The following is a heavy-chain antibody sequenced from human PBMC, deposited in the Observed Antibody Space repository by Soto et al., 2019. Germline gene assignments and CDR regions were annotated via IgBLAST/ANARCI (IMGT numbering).Heavy chain of an antibody. CDR1: GFSFSSYG. D-gene: IGHD2-2*01. CDR3: ARDEYNIVLVPVFSD. Sequence: QVQLVESGGGVVQPGRSLRLSCAASGFSFSSYGMHWVRQAPGKGLEWVAFIWYDGSNKYYADSVKGRFTISRDNSKNTLYLQMISLIAEVTAVYHCARDEYNIVLVPVFSDWGQGTLVTVSS. J-gene: IGHJ4*02. CDR2: IWYDGSNK. V-gene: IGHV3-33*01.